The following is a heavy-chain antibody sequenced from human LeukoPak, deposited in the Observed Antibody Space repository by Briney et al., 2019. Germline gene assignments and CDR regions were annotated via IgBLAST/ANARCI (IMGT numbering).Heavy chain of an antibody. CDR3: ARWFYYGSGRRQFDY. D-gene: IGHD3-10*01. J-gene: IGHJ4*02. CDR1: GYSISSGYY. V-gene: IGHV4-38-2*02. CDR2: IYHSGST. Sequence: ASETLSLTCTVSGYSISSGYYWGWIRQPPGKGLEWIGSIYHSGSTYYNPSLKSRVTISVDTSKNQFSLKLSPVTAADTAVYYCARWFYYGSGRRQFDYWGQGTLVTVSS.